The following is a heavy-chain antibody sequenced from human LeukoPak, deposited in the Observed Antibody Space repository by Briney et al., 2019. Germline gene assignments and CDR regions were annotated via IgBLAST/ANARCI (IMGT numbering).Heavy chain of an antibody. CDR3: ARHPHYYYGMDV. CDR1: GYTFTGYY. J-gene: IGHJ6*02. Sequence: ASVKVSCKASGYTFTGYYIHWVRHAPGQGPEWMGWINPNSGGTNYTQKFQGRVTMTRDTSISTAYMELSRLTSDDTAVYYCARHPHYYYGMDVWGQGTTIIVSS. CDR2: INPNSGGT. V-gene: IGHV1-2*02.